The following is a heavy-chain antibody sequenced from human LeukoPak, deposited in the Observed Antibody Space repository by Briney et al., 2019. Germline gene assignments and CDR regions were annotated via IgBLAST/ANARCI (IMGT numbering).Heavy chain of an antibody. D-gene: IGHD3-22*01. Sequence: SETLSLTCTVSGGSISSYYWSWIRQPAGKGLEWIGRIYTSGSTNYNPSLKSRVTISVDTSKNQFSLKLSSVTAADTAVYYCAREVYYYDSSGYQTLFDYWGQGTLVTVSS. CDR2: IYTSGST. V-gene: IGHV4-4*07. J-gene: IGHJ4*02. CDR1: GGSISSYY. CDR3: AREVYYYDSSGYQTLFDY.